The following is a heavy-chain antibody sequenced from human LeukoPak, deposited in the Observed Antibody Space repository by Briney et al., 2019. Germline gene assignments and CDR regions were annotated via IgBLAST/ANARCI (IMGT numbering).Heavy chain of an antibody. J-gene: IGHJ4*02. CDR3: ARDRDYYDSSGPLDY. D-gene: IGHD3-22*01. V-gene: IGHV3-74*01. CDR2: INSDGSST. Sequence: GGSLRLSCAASGFTFSSYWMHWVRQVPGKGLVWVSRINSDGSSTSYADSVKGRFTISRDNAKNTLYLQMNSLRAEDTAVYYCARDRDYYDSSGPLDYWGQGTLVTVSS. CDR1: GFTFSSYW.